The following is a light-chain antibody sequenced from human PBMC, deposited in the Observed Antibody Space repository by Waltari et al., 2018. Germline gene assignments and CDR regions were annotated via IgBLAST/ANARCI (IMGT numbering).Light chain of an antibody. J-gene: IGKJ4*01. CDR3: QQYDILPLT. CDR2: DAA. V-gene: IGKV1-33*01. Sequence: DIQMTQSPSSLSASVGDRVTITFQASQDIRKFLNWFQQKPGTAPNVVIYDAANLEKGVPSRFSGSGSGTRFTLTISSLQPDDFATYYCQQYDILPLTFGGGTRVE. CDR1: QDIRKF.